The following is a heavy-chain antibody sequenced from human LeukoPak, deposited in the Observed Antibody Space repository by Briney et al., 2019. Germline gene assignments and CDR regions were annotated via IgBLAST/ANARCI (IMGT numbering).Heavy chain of an antibody. CDR1: GFTFSSYG. CDR2: ISYDGSNK. Sequence: GGSLRLSCAASGFTFSSYGMHWVRQAPGKGLEWVAVISYDGSNKYYADSVEGRFTISRDNSKNTLYLQMNSLRAEDTAVYYCAKDVEMATTLGFDYWGQGTLVTVSS. D-gene: IGHD5-24*01. J-gene: IGHJ4*02. CDR3: AKDVEMATTLGFDY. V-gene: IGHV3-30*18.